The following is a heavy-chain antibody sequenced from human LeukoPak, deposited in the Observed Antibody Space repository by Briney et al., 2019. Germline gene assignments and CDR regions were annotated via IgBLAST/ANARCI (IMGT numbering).Heavy chain of an antibody. D-gene: IGHD3-3*02. V-gene: IGHV4-39*01. Sequence: SETLSLTCTVSGGSISSSSYYWGWIRQPPGKGLEWIGSIYYSGSTCYNPSLKSRVTISVDTSKNQFSLKLSSVTAADTAVYYCARHVLAWGGGVDVWGQGTTVTVSS. CDR3: ARHVLAWGGGVDV. J-gene: IGHJ6*02. CDR2: IYYSGST. CDR1: GGSISSSSYY.